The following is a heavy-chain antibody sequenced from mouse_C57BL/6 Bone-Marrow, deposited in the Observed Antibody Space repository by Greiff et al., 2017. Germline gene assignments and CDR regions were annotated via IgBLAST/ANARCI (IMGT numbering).Heavy chain of an antibody. V-gene: IGHV5-6*01. CDR3: ARLTYPWFAY. CDR1: GFTFSSYG. J-gene: IGHJ3*01. Sequence: EVKVVESGGDLVKPGGSLKLSCAASGFTFSSYGMSWVRQTPDKRLEWVATISSGGSYTYYPDSVKGRFTISRDNAKNTLYLQMSSLKSEDTAMYYCARLTYPWFAYWGQGTLVTVSA. D-gene: IGHD1-3*01. CDR2: ISSGGSYT.